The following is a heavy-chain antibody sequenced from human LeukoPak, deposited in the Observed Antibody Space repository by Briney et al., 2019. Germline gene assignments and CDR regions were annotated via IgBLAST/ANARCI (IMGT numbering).Heavy chain of an antibody. CDR1: GFTFSSPA. Sequence: GGSLRLSCAASGFTFSSPAMSWVRQAPGKGLDWVASISGNGISTYYADSVKGRFTISRDNSQNTLYLQMNSLSAEDTAVYYCARDHRSSTWPFDYWGQGTLVTVSS. J-gene: IGHJ4*02. D-gene: IGHD2-2*01. CDR3: ARDHRSSTWPFDY. V-gene: IGHV3-23*01. CDR2: ISGNGIST.